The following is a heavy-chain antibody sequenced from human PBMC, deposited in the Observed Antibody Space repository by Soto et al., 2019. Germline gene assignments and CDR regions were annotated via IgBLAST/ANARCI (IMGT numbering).Heavy chain of an antibody. CDR3: AADTPVFGQGEFEY. Sequence: GGSLRLSCEASGFTFNTAWMTWLRRAPGKGLEWVALIKTRAEGVTTHYAAPVKDRFTVSRDDSQNRVYLQLNSLKTEDTAVYYCAADTPVFGQGEFEYWGQGIQVTVSS. CDR2: IKTRAEGVTT. D-gene: IGHD2-2*01. V-gene: IGHV3-15*01. J-gene: IGHJ4*02. CDR1: GFTFNTAW.